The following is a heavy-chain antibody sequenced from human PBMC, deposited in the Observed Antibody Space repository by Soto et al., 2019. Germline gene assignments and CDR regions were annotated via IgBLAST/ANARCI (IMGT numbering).Heavy chain of an antibody. V-gene: IGHV2-5*02. Sequence: SCPTVVNPTQTLTLTCPFSAFSLSTGGVGVGWIRQPPGKALEWLALIYWDDDKRYSPSLRSRLTITKDTSKNQVVLTMTNMDPVDTATYYCIQSRCGGDCLQSYASYYYYGMDVWGQGTTVTVSS. J-gene: IGHJ6*02. CDR1: AFSLSTGGVG. CDR2: IYWDDDK. CDR3: IQSRCGGDCLQSYASYYYYGMDV. D-gene: IGHD2-21*02.